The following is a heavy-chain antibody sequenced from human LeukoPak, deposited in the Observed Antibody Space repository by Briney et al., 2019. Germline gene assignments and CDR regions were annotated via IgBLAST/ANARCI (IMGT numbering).Heavy chain of an antibody. CDR1: GFTFSSYG. Sequence: GGSLRLSCAASGFTFSSYGMHWVRQAPGKGLEWVAAISSDGSNKYYADSVKGRFTISRDNSKNTLYLQMNSLRTEDTAVYYCARDSAWSSYFDYWGQGSLVTVSS. V-gene: IGHV3-30*19. CDR2: ISSDGSNK. D-gene: IGHD2-15*01. CDR3: ARDSAWSSYFDY. J-gene: IGHJ4*02.